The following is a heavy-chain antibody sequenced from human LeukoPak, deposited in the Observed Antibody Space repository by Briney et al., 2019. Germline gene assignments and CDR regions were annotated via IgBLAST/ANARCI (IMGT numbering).Heavy chain of an antibody. D-gene: IGHD3-22*01. V-gene: IGHV4-39*07. CDR3: ARDRYYYDSSGYCRFDY. Sequence: SETLSLTCTVSGDSISSSTYYWGWIRQPPGKGLEWIGSINYSGSTFYNPSLKSRVTISVDTSKNEFSLKLSSVTAADTAVYYCARDRYYYDSSGYCRFDYWGQGTLVTVSS. J-gene: IGHJ4*02. CDR1: GDSISSSTYY. CDR2: INYSGST.